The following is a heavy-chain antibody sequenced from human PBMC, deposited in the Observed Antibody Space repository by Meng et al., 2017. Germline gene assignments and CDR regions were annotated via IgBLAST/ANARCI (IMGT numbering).Heavy chain of an antibody. CDR2: MNPNSGNT. J-gene: IGHJ5*02. CDR3: ARGYYGSGLFDP. CDR1: GYTFTSYE. D-gene: IGHD3-10*01. Sequence: QVPVVQSGAGVKKPGAPVKVSCKASGYTFTSYEINWVRQATGQGLEWMGWMNPNSGNTGYAQKFQGRVTITRNTSISTAYMELSSLRSEDTAVYYCARGYYGSGLFDPWGQGTLVTVSS. V-gene: IGHV1-8*03.